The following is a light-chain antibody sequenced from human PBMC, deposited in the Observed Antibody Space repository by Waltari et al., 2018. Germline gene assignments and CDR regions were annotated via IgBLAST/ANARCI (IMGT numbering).Light chain of an antibody. J-gene: IGLJ3*02. CDR1: SSDVGSYNL. CDR2: EGY. Sequence: QSALTQPASVSGPPGQSLTTSRTGTSSDVGSYNLLSWYQQHPGKAPKLIIYEGYKRPSGVSNRFSGSKSGDTASLTISGVQAEDEADYYCCSYANNRPRVFGGGTKLTVL. CDR3: CSYANNRPRV. V-gene: IGLV2-23*01.